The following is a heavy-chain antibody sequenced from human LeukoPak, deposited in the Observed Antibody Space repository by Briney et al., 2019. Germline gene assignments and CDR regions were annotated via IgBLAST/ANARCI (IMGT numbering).Heavy chain of an antibody. CDR2: IIPIFGTA. D-gene: IGHD3-3*01. Sequence: ASVKVSCKASGGTFSSYAISWVRQAPGQGLEWMGGIIPIFGTANYAQKFQGRVTITADESTSTAYMELSSLRSEDTAVYYCAKDYDVEYYDFWSAYYNYFDYWGQGTLVTVSS. CDR3: AKDYDVEYYDFWSAYYNYFDY. V-gene: IGHV1-69*13. CDR1: GGTFSSYA. J-gene: IGHJ4*02.